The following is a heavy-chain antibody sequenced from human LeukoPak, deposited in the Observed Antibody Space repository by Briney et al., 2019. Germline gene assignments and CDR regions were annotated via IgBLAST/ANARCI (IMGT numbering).Heavy chain of an antibody. CDR2: IYYSGST. CDR1: GGSISSSSYY. V-gene: IGHV4-39*07. Sequence: SQTLSLTCTVSGGSISSSSYYWGWIRQPPGKGLEWIGSIYYSGSTYYNPSLKSRVTISVDTSKNQFSLRLNSVTAADAAVYYCARAYFGSGYYHLDNWGQGTLVTVSS. CDR3: ARAYFGSGYYHLDN. D-gene: IGHD3-10*01. J-gene: IGHJ4*02.